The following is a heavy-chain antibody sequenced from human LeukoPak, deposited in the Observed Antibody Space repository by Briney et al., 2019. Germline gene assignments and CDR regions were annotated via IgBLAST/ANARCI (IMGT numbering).Heavy chain of an antibody. CDR2: IYTSGST. CDR1: GGSISSGSYY. J-gene: IGHJ6*03. CDR3: ARGRNGDYVEYYYYYMDV. V-gene: IGHV4-61*02. D-gene: IGHD4-17*01. Sequence: TLSLTCTVSGGSISSGSYYWSWIRQPAGKGLEWIGRIYTSGSTNYNPSLKSRVTISVDTSKNQFSLKLSSVTAADTAVYYCARGRNGDYVEYYYYYMDVWGKGTTVTISS.